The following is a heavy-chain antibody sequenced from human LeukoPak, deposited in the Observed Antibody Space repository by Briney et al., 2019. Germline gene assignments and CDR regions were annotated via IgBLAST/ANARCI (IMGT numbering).Heavy chain of an antibody. J-gene: IGHJ4*02. CDR3: SAYYNGRGDY. D-gene: IGHD3-10*01. CDR1: GVTFSNAW. CDR2: SISRSEGVTT. Sequence: GGSLRLSCAASGVTFSNAWMTWVRQAPGRGLEWVGRSISRSEGVTTEYAAPVKGRFTISRDDSRNTVYLQMNRLKIEDTAVYYCSAYYNGRGDYWGQGTLVTVSS. V-gene: IGHV3-15*01.